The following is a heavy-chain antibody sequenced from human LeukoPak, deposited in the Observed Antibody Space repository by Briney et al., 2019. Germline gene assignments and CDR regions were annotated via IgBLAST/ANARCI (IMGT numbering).Heavy chain of an antibody. V-gene: IGHV1-24*01. CDR3: ATFSWLLFAFDI. Sequence: GASVKVSCKVSGYTLTELSMHWVRQAPGKGLEWMGGFDPEDGETIYAQKFQGRVTMTEDTSTDTAYMELSSLRSEDTAVYYCATFSWLLFAFDIWGQGTMVTVSS. CDR1: GYTLTELS. CDR2: FDPEDGET. D-gene: IGHD3-3*01. J-gene: IGHJ3*02.